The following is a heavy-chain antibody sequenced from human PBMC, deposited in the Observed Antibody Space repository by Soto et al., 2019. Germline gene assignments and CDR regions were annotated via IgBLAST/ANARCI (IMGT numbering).Heavy chain of an antibody. CDR3: ARWQSSGWYLDI. D-gene: IGHD6-19*01. CDR1: GLTFSNYW. V-gene: IGHV3-7*03. J-gene: IGHJ4*02. CDR2: INQDGTLK. Sequence: EVQLVESGGGLVQPGGSLRLSCAASGLTFSNYWMSWVRQAPGKGLEWVASINQDGTLKYYVDSVEGRFTISRDNAQNSFFLQMISLRAEDTAVYYCARWQSSGWYLDIWGQGTLLSVSS.